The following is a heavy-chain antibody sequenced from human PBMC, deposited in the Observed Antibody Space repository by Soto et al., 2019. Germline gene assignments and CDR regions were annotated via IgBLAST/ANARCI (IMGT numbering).Heavy chain of an antibody. CDR2: ISTYTGNT. CDR1: GYTFTNYD. CDR3: ARGYYYGSGRPTPGGMDV. Sequence: QVHLVQSGAEVKKPGASVKVSCKASGYTFTNYDINWVRQAPGQGLEWMGWISTYTGNTNYAQKLQGRVTMTTDTSTSKAYMGLRGLGSDDTAVYYWARGYYYGSGRPTPGGMDVWGQGTTVTVSS. V-gene: IGHV1-18*01. J-gene: IGHJ6*02. D-gene: IGHD3-10*01.